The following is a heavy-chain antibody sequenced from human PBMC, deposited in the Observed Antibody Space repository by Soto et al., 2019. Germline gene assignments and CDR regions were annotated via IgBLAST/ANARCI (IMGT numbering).Heavy chain of an antibody. CDR3: AKNGYSYDHYYYGMDV. J-gene: IGHJ6*02. CDR2: ISYDGSNK. CDR1: GFTFSSYG. Sequence: GGSLRLSCAASGFTFSSYGMHWVRQAPGKGLEWVAVISYDGSNKYYADSVKGRFTISRDNSKNTLYLQMNSLRAEDTAVYYCAKNGYSYDHYYYGMDVWGQGTTVTRLL. V-gene: IGHV3-30*18. D-gene: IGHD5-18*01.